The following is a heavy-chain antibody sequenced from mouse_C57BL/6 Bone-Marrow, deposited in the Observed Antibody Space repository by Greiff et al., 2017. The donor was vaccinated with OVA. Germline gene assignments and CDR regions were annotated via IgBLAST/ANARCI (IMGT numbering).Heavy chain of an antibody. J-gene: IGHJ2*01. Sequence: VQLQQPGAELVKPGASVKLSCKASGYTFTSYWMQWVKQRPGQGLEWIGEIDPSDSTTNYNQKFKGKATLTVDTSTRTAYMQRSSLTSEDSAVYYCARGGHSYFDYWGQGTTLTVSS. CDR3: ARGGHSYFDY. CDR1: GYTFTSYW. CDR2: IDPSDSTT. V-gene: IGHV1-50*01. D-gene: IGHD6-1*01.